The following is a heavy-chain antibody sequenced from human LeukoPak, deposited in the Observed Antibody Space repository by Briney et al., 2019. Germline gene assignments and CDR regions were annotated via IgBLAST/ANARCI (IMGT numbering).Heavy chain of an antibody. Sequence: PGGSLRLSCAASVFTLSSYAMSGVRQAPGRGLEGVSAICGSCGSTNYADSAKGRFTISRDNSKNTLYLQMSSLRAEDTALYYCANPGEPTNYYFDYWGQGALVTVSS. J-gene: IGHJ4*02. CDR2: ICGSCGST. CDR3: ANPGEPTNYYFDY. V-gene: IGHV3-23*01. CDR1: VFTLSSYA. D-gene: IGHD2-21*01.